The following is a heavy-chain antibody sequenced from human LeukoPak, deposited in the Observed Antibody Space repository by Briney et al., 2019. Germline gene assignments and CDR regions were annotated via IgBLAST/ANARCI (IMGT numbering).Heavy chain of an antibody. CDR2: ISWNSGSI. Sequence: PGGSLRLSCAASGFTFDDYAMHWVRQAPGKGLEWVSGISWNSGSIGYADSVKGRFTISRDNAKNSLYLQMNSLRAEDTAVYYCARVENDILTGYPHFDYWGQGTLVTVSS. CDR1: GFTFDDYA. J-gene: IGHJ4*02. D-gene: IGHD3-9*01. CDR3: ARVENDILTGYPHFDY. V-gene: IGHV3-9*01.